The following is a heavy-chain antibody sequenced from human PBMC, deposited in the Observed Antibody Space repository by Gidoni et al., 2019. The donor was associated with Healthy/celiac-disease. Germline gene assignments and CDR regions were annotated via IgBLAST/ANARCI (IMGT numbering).Heavy chain of an antibody. CDR1: GFSFSSSG. CDR3: AKDWRYCSSTSCYREQILDP. Sequence: QVQLVESGGGVVQPGRSLRLSCAASGFSFSSSGMHWVRQAPGKGLEWVAVISYDGSNKYYADSVKGRFTISRDNSKNTLYLQMNSLRAEDTAVYYCAKDWRYCSSTSCYREQILDPWGQGTLVTVSS. J-gene: IGHJ5*02. V-gene: IGHV3-30*18. CDR2: ISYDGSNK. D-gene: IGHD2-2*01.